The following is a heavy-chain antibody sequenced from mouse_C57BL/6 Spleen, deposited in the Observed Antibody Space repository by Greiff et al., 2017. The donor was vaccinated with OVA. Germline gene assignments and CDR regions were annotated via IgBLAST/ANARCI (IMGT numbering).Heavy chain of an antibody. D-gene: IGHD1-1*02. CDR1: GYAFSSSW. CDR3: ARDGDYAMDY. CDR2: IYPGDGDT. J-gene: IGHJ4*01. Sequence: VQLQQSGPELVKPGAPVKISCKASGYAFSSSWMNWVKQRPGKGLEWIGRIYPGDGDTNYNGKFKGKATLTADKSSSTAYMQLSSLTSEDSAVYFCARDGDYAMDYWGQGTSVTVSS. V-gene: IGHV1-82*01.